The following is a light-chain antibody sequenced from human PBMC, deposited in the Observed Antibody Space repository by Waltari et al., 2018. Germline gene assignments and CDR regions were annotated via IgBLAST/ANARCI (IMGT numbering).Light chain of an antibody. J-gene: IGLJ3*02. CDR2: GVS. CDR3: GACGIDDIHWV. CDR1: SSDIGVYNY. V-gene: IGLV2-14*01. Sequence: QSALTQPASVSGSPGQSITISCTGTSSDIGVYNYVSWYRQHPGKAPKLVIYGVSNRPSGVPYRFPASKSGKTASLTISGLQAEDEADYYCGACGIDDIHWVFGGGTKLTVL.